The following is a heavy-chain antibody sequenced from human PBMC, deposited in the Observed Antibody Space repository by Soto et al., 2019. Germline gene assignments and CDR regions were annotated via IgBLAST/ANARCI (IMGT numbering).Heavy chain of an antibody. CDR2: IIPIFGTA. J-gene: IGHJ3*02. CDR3: ARESHGSGSYTGAFDI. Sequence: SVKVSCKASGGTFSSYAISWVRQAPGQGLEWMGGIIPIFGTANYAQKFQGRVTITADESTSTAYMELSRLRSDDTAVYYCARESHGSGSYTGAFDIWGQGTMVTVSS. V-gene: IGHV1-69*13. CDR1: GGTFSSYA. D-gene: IGHD3-10*01.